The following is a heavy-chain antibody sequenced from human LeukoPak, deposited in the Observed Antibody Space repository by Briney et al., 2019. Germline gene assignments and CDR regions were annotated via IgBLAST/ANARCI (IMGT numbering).Heavy chain of an antibody. Sequence: SETLSLTCSVSGGSISNYYWSWIRQPPGKGLEWIGEINHSGSTNYNPSLKSRVTISVDTSKNQFSLKLSSVTAADTAVYYCAGGSRYYYYYYYKDVWGKGTTVTVSS. J-gene: IGHJ6*03. V-gene: IGHV4-34*01. CDR2: INHSGST. D-gene: IGHD6-13*01. CDR3: AGGSRYYYYYYYKDV. CDR1: GGSISNYY.